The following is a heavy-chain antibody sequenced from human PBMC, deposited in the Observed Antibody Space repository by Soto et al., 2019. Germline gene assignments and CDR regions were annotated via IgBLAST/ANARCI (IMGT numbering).Heavy chain of an antibody. Sequence: PGGSLRLSCAASGFTFNTYAMNWVRQAPGKGLEWVSAISGSGGSTYYADSVKGRFTISRDNSKNTLYLQMNSLRAEDTAVYYCAKDLGTLISAIEGPRYVAFDVWGEGTMVTVSS. D-gene: IGHD3-9*01. CDR2: ISGSGGST. CDR1: GFTFNTYA. V-gene: IGHV3-23*01. CDR3: AKDLGTLISAIEGPRYVAFDV. J-gene: IGHJ3*01.